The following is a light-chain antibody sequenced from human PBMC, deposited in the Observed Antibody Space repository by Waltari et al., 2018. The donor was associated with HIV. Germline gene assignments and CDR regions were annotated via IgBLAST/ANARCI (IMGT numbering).Light chain of an antibody. CDR1: NSNIGAGYG. CDR3: QSYDSSLNVI. V-gene: IGLV1-40*01. J-gene: IGLJ2*01. Sequence: QSVLTQPPSVSGAPGQRVTISCTGSNSNIGAGYGVHWYQHLPGAAPNLLINDINRWPSVVPARFSGAKSGTSASLAITGLQVEDEGDYCCQSYDSSLNVIFGGGTKLTVL. CDR2: DIN.